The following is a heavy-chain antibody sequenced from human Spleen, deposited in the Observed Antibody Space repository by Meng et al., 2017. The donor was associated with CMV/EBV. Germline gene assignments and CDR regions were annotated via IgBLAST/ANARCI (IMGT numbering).Heavy chain of an antibody. D-gene: IGHD3-3*01. CDR1: GGTFSSYT. Sequence: SVKVSCKASGGTFSSYTIGWVRQAPGQGLEWMGRIIPILGIANYAQKFQGRVTITADKSTSTAYMELSSLRSEDTAVYYCAMINYDFWSGYPLSGMDVWGQGTTVTVSS. V-gene: IGHV1-69*02. CDR2: IIPILGIA. J-gene: IGHJ6*02. CDR3: AMINYDFWSGYPLSGMDV.